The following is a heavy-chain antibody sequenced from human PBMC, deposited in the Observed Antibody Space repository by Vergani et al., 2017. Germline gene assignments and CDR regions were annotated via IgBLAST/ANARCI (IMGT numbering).Heavy chain of an antibody. Sequence: EVQLVESGGGLVKPGGSLRLSCAASGFTFSSYSMNWVRQAPGKGLEWVSSISSSSSYIYYADSVKGRFTISRDNAKNSLYLQMNSLRAEDTAVYYCAGASGYSGYGWDCWGQGTLVTVSS. V-gene: IGHV3-21*01. D-gene: IGHD5-12*01. CDR3: AGASGYSGYGWDC. CDR2: ISSSSSYI. J-gene: IGHJ4*02. CDR1: GFTFSSYS.